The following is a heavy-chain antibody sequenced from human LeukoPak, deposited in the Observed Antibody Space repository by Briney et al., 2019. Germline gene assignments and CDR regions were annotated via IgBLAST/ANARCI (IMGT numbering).Heavy chain of an antibody. Sequence: GGSLRLSCAASGFTFSDYYMSWIRQAPGKGLEWVSYISSSGSTIYYADPVKGRFTISRDNAKNSLYLQMNSLRAEDTAVYYCARDPHSARAFDYWGQGTLVTVSS. V-gene: IGHV3-11*01. CDR2: ISSSGSTI. CDR1: GFTFSDYY. J-gene: IGHJ4*02. CDR3: ARDPHSARAFDY. D-gene: IGHD2-15*01.